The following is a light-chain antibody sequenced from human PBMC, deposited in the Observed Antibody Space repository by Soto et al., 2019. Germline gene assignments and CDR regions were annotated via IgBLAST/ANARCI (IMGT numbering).Light chain of an antibody. J-gene: IGLJ3*02. V-gene: IGLV1-47*02. CDR1: SSNIGSNY. CDR2: SNN. Sequence: QSVLTQPPSASGTPGQRVTISCSGSSSNIGSNYVYWYQQLPGTAPKLLIYSNNQRPSGVPDRFSGSKSGTSASLAISWLRSEDEADYYCAAWDDSRSGWVFGGGTKLTVL. CDR3: AAWDDSRSGWV.